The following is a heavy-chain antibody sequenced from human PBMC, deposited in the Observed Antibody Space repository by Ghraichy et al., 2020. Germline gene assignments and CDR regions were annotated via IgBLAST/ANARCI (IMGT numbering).Heavy chain of an antibody. CDR3: ARHGYDFWSGLSWFDP. Sequence: SETLSLTCTVSGGSISSYYWSWIRQPPGKGLEWIGYIYTSGSTNYNPSLKSRVTISVDTSKNQFSLKLSSVTAADTAVYYCARHGYDFWSGLSWFDPWGQGTLVTVSS. CDR2: IYTSGST. V-gene: IGHV4-4*09. J-gene: IGHJ5*02. CDR1: GGSISSYY. D-gene: IGHD3-3*01.